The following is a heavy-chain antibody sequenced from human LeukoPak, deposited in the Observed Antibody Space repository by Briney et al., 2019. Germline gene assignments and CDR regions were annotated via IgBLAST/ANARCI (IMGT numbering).Heavy chain of an antibody. V-gene: IGHV4-34*01. CDR3: ARGKIRERSFDY. CDR2: INHSGST. J-gene: IGHJ4*02. D-gene: IGHD5-24*01. Sequence: SETLSLTCAVYGGSFSGYYWSWIRQPPGKGLEWIGEINHSGSTNYNPSLKSRVTISVDTSKNQFSLKLGSVTAADTAVYYCARGKIRERSFDYWGQGTLVTVSS. CDR1: GGSFSGYY.